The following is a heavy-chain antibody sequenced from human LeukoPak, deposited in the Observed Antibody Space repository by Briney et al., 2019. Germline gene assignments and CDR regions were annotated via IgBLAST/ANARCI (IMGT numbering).Heavy chain of an antibody. CDR2: FDPEDGET. D-gene: IGHD1-26*01. CDR1: GYTLTELS. V-gene: IGHV1-24*01. J-gene: IGHJ4*02. Sequence: GASVKVSCKVSGYTLTELSMHWVRQAPGKGLEWMGGFDPEDGETIYAQKFQGRVTMTEDTSTDTAYMELSSLRSEDTAVYYCATVRSGSRIDPKYFDYWGQGTLVTVSS. CDR3: ATVRSGSRIDPKYFDY.